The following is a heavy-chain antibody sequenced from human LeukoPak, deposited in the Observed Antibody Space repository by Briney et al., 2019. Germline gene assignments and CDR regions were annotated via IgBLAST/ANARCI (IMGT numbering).Heavy chain of an antibody. Sequence: TSETLSLTCTVPGGSISSYYWSWIRQPPGKGLEWIGYIYYSGSTYYNPSLKSRVTISVDTSKNQFSLKLSSVTAADTAVYYCASGNRLGYCTSISCYGLFDYWGQGTLVTVSS. J-gene: IGHJ4*02. CDR2: IYYSGST. V-gene: IGHV4-59*04. CDR1: GGSISSYY. CDR3: ASGNRLGYCTSISCYGLFDY. D-gene: IGHD2-2*01.